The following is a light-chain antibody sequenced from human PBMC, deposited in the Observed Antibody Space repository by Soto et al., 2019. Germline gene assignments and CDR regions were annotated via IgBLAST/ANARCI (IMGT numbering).Light chain of an antibody. CDR1: SSDVGGYNY. CDR3: SSYTSSRASV. J-gene: IGLJ1*01. V-gene: IGLV2-14*01. Sequence: QSALTQPASVSGSPGQSITISCTGTSSDVGGYNYVSWYQQHPGKAPKLMIHEVSNRPSGVSNRFSGSKSGNTASLTISGLQAEDEADYYCSSYTSSRASVFGTGTKVTVL. CDR2: EVS.